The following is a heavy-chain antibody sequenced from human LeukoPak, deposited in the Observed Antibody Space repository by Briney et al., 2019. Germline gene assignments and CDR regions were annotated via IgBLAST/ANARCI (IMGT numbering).Heavy chain of an antibody. CDR3: ARDNNWYFDY. J-gene: IGHJ4*02. D-gene: IGHD1-1*01. V-gene: IGHV3-33*01. Sequence: QPGRSLRLSCAASGFTFSTYVMHWVRQAPGKGLAWVAVIWYDGSNEYYADPVKGRFTISRDNSKTTVYLQMNSLRAEDTAVYYCARDNNWYFDYWGQGTLVTVSS. CDR1: GFTFSTYV. CDR2: IWYDGSNE.